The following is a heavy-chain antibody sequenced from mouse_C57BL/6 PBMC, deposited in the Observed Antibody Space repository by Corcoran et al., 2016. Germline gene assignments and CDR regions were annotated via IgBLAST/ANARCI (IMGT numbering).Heavy chain of an antibody. CDR1: GYTFTDYY. V-gene: IGHV1-26*01. J-gene: IGHJ2*01. CDR2: INPNNGGT. CDR3: ARLGPYGNYVYFDY. Sequence: EVQLQQSGPELVKPGASVKISCKDSGYTFTDYYMNWVKQSHGKSLEWIGDINPNNGGTSYNQKFKGKATLTVDKSSSTAYMELRSLTSEDSAVYYCARLGPYGNYVYFDYWGQGTTLTVSS. D-gene: IGHD2-1*01.